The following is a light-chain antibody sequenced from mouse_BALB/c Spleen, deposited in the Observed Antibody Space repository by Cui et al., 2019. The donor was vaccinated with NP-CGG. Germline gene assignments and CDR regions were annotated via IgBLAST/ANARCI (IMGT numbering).Light chain of an antibody. Sequence: QAVVTQESALTTSPGETVTLTCRSSTGAVTSSNYAKWVQEKPDHLFTVLIGGTNNRTPGVPARFSGSLIGDKAALTITGAQTEDEAIYFCALWYSNHWVFGGGTKLTFL. CDR2: GTN. J-gene: IGLJ1*01. CDR3: ALWYSNHWV. V-gene: IGLV1*01. CDR1: TGAVTSSNY.